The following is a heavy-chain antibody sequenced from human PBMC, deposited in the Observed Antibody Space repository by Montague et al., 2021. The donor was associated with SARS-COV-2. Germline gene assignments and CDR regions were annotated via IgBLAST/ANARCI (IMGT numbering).Heavy chain of an antibody. D-gene: IGHD5-18*01. Sequence: SVKVSCKASGYAFTSYGISWVRQAPGQGLEWMGWISAYNGKTNYAQKLQGRVTMTTDTSTSTAYMEPRSLRSDDTAVYYCAREVIVGGYSYGYWFWGQGTLVTVSS. V-gene: IGHV1-18*01. J-gene: IGHJ4*02. CDR1: GYAFTSYG. CDR3: AREVIVGGYSYGYWF. CDR2: ISAYNGKT.